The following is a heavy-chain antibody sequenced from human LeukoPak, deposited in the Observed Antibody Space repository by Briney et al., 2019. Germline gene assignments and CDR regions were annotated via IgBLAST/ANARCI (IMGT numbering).Heavy chain of an antibody. V-gene: IGHV3-53*01. D-gene: IGHD2-2*01. CDR2: IYSGDNT. Sequence: PGGSLRLSCAASGFXFSSYAMSWVRQAPGKGLEWVSVIYSGDNTDYADSVKGRFTISRDNSKNTLYLQMNSLRAEDTGVYYCARDWGYCSSTSCHVFDYWGQGTLVTVSS. J-gene: IGHJ4*02. CDR3: ARDWGYCSSTSCHVFDY. CDR1: GFXFSSYA.